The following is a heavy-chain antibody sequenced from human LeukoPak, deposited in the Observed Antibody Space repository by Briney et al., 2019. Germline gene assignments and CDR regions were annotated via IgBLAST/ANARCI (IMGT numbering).Heavy chain of an antibody. J-gene: IGHJ3*02. CDR3: ARVRDTAMVLGAFDI. Sequence: WASVKVSCKASGGTFSSYAISWVRQAPGQGLEWMGGIIPIFGTANYAQKFQGRVTMTRNTSISTAYMELSSLRSEDTAVYYCARVRDTAMVLGAFDIWGQGTMVTVSS. V-gene: IGHV1-69*05. CDR2: IIPIFGTA. D-gene: IGHD5-18*01. CDR1: GGTFSSYA.